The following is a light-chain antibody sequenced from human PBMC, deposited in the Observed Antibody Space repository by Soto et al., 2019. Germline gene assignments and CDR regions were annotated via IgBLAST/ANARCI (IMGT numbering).Light chain of an antibody. CDR2: SNN. Sequence: QPVLTQPPSASGTPGQRVTISCSGSSSNIGSNTVNWYQQLPGTAPKLLIYSNNQRPSGVPDRFSGSKSGTSASLAISGLQSEDEADYYCAAWDDSLNGVVFGGGTKRTVL. CDR3: AAWDDSLNGVV. CDR1: SSNIGSNT. J-gene: IGLJ2*01. V-gene: IGLV1-44*01.